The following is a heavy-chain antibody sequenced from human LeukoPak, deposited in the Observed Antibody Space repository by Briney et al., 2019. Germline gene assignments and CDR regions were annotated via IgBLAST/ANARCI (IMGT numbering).Heavy chain of an antibody. D-gene: IGHD3-22*01. V-gene: IGHV3-53*01. CDR3: AKDRIIMIVVVISDFDY. CDR1: GFTVSSNY. J-gene: IGHJ4*02. CDR2: IYSGGST. Sequence: TGGSLRLSCAASGFTVSSNYMSWVRQAPGKGLEWVSVIYSGGSTYYADSVKGRFTISRDNSKNTLYLQMNSLRAEDTAVYYCAKDRIIMIVVVISDFDYWGQGTLVTVSS.